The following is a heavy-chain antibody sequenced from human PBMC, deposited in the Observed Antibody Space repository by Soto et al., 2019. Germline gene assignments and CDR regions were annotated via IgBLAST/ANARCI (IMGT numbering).Heavy chain of an antibody. CDR2: INPSGGST. CDR3: ARDQSNNLSSQYYYYYVMDV. V-gene: IGHV1-46*01. CDR1: GYTFTSYY. D-gene: IGHD1-1*01. Sequence: VKVSCKASGYTFTSYYMHWVRQAPGQGLEWMGIINPSGGSTSYAQKFQGRVTMTRDTSTSTVYMELSSLRSEDTAVYYCARDQSNNLSSQYYYYYVMDVWCQGTTVTVSS. J-gene: IGHJ6*02.